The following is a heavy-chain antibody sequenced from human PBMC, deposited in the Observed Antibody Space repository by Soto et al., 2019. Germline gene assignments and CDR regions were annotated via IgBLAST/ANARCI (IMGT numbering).Heavy chain of an antibody. V-gene: IGHV3-9*01. CDR3: SKGVATAVPALDY. CDR1: GFSFDDFV. CDR2: VSWNSGAK. D-gene: IGHD2-21*02. Sequence: GGSLRLSCVASGFSFDDFVMNWVRQRPGKGLEWVSSVSWNSGAKLYADSVKGRFAISRDSAKKSVYLQMNSLRPDDTAFYYCSKGVATAVPALDYWGQGTLVTVSS. J-gene: IGHJ4*02.